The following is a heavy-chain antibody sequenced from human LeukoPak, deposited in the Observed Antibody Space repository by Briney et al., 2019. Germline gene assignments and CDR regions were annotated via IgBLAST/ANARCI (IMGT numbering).Heavy chain of an antibody. J-gene: IGHJ4*02. CDR2: INHSGST. V-gene: IGHV4-34*01. D-gene: IGHD2-15*01. Sequence: SSETLSLTCAVYGGSFSGYYWSWIRQPPGKGLEWIGEINHSGSTNYNPSLKSRVTISVDTSKNQFSLKLSSVTAADTAVYYCARASSGPNSYFDYWGQGTLVTVSS. CDR3: ARASSGPNSYFDY. CDR1: GGSFSGYY.